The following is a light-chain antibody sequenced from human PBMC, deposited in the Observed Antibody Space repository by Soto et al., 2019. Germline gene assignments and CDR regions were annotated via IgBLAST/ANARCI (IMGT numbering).Light chain of an antibody. CDR3: QQYGSSPRT. Sequence: EIVLTQFPGTLSLSPGQRAHLSYRASQSVSSTYLAWYQQKPGQAPRLLIYGASSRATGIPDRFSGSGSGTDFTLTISRLEPEDFAVYYCQQYGSSPRTFGQGTKVDIK. CDR2: GAS. J-gene: IGKJ1*01. CDR1: QSVSSTY. V-gene: IGKV3-20*01.